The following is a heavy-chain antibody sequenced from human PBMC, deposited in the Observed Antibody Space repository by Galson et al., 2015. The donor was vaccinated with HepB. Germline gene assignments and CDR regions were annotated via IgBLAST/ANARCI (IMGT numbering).Heavy chain of an antibody. CDR1: GFTFSSYA. Sequence: SLRLSCAASGFTFSSYAMSWVRQAPGKGLEWVSAISTGDDDTSYADPVKGRFTISRDNSQNALYLQMDSLRAEDTAIYYCAKAFGSGWYYFDSWGQGTLVTVSS. CDR2: ISTGDDDT. D-gene: IGHD6-13*01. V-gene: IGHV3-23*01. CDR3: AKAFGSGWYYFDS. J-gene: IGHJ4*02.